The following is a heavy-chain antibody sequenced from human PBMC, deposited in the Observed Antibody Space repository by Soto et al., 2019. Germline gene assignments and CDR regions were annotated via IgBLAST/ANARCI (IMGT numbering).Heavy chain of an antibody. J-gene: IGHJ4*02. CDR3: AKIDGYFDY. CDR2: ITGNGDTT. D-gene: IGHD3-22*01. Sequence: EVQVLQSGGGLVPPGGSLRLSCAGSGFTFINTGMSWVRQAPGQGLELVSAITGNGDTTYYADSVKGRFTISRDNSKSTLYLQMNSLRAEDTAVYYCAKIDGYFDYWGQGTLVTVSS. CDR1: GFTFINTG. V-gene: IGHV3-23*01.